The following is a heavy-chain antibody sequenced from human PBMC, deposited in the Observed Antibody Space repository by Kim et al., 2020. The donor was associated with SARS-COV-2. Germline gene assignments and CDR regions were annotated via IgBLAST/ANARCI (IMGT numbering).Heavy chain of an antibody. V-gene: IGHV5-51*01. J-gene: IGHJ4*02. Sequence: GESLKISCKGSGYSFTSYWIGWVRQMPGKGLEWMGIIYPGDSDTRYSPSFQGQVTISADKSISTAYLQWSSLKASDTAMYYCARQGTMTDSSGYYDYPFDYWGQGTLVTVSS. CDR1: GYSFTSYW. CDR3: ARQGTMTDSSGYYDYPFDY. D-gene: IGHD3-22*01. CDR2: IYPGDSDT.